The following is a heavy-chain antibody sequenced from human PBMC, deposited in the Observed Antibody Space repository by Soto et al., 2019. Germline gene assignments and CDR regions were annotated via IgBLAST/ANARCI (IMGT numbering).Heavy chain of an antibody. CDR3: ARYSGSYFFFDY. D-gene: IGHD1-26*01. J-gene: IGHJ4*02. Sequence: PSETLSLTCTVSGGSISSSSYYWGWIRQPPGKGLEWIGSIYYSGSTYYNPSLKSRVTISVDTSKNRFSLELSSVTAADTAVYYCARYSGSYFFFDYWGQGTLVTVSS. V-gene: IGHV4-39*01. CDR1: GGSISSSSYY. CDR2: IYYSGST.